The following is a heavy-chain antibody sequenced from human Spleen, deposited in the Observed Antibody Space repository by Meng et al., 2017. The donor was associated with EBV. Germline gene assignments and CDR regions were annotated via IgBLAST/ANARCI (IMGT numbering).Heavy chain of an antibody. Sequence: QVQLVQSGAEVKKPGSSLKVSCKTSGGTFSSDAVSWVRQAPGQGLEWLGGLIPMSGAPNYAQKFQGRVTITADESTSTHYMDLSSLSSEDTAVYYCASESGRGYTPDYWGQGTLVTVSS. CDR3: ASESGRGYTPDY. V-gene: IGHV1-69*01. D-gene: IGHD3-10*01. CDR2: LIPMSGAP. J-gene: IGHJ4*02. CDR1: GGTFSSDA.